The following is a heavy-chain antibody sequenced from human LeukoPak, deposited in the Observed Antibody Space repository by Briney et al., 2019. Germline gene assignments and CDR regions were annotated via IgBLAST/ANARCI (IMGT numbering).Heavy chain of an antibody. CDR1: GGSISSYY. V-gene: IGHV4-59*12. Sequence: SETLSLTCTVSGGSISSYYWSWIRQPPGKGLEWIGYIYHSGSTYYNPSLKSRVTISVDRSKNQFSLKLSSVTAADTALYYCARGVLPYCGGDCQEYYFDYWGQGTLVTVSS. J-gene: IGHJ4*02. CDR2: IYHSGST. D-gene: IGHD2-21*02. CDR3: ARGVLPYCGGDCQEYYFDY.